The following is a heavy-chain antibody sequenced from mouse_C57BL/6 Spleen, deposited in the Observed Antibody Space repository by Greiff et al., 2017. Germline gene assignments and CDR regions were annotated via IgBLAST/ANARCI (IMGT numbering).Heavy chain of an antibody. V-gene: IGHV2-2*01. J-gene: IGHJ4*01. CDR3: ARNFVQYYDYDLYAMDY. CDR1: GFSLTSYG. Sequence: QVQLKESGPGLVQPSQSLSITCTVSGFSLTSYGVHWVRQSPGKGLEWLGVIWSGGSTDYNAAFISRLSISKDNSKSQVFFKMNSLQADDTAIYYCARNFVQYYDYDLYAMDYWGQGTSITVSS. D-gene: IGHD2-4*01. CDR2: IWSGGST.